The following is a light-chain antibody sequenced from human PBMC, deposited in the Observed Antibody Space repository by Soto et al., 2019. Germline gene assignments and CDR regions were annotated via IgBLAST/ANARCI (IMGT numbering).Light chain of an antibody. Sequence: EIVMTQSPDTLSVSPGERATLSCMSRQSVSSSVACYQQIPGQAPSLLIYGASTRATGIPARFSGSGSGTEVTLTISSLQSEDFAVYYCQQYNNWPPWTFGQGTKGEI. CDR1: QSVSSS. CDR2: GAS. J-gene: IGKJ1*01. V-gene: IGKV3-15*01. CDR3: QQYNNWPPWT.